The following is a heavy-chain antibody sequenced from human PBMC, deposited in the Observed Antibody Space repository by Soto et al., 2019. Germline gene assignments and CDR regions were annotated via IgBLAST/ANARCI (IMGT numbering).Heavy chain of an antibody. D-gene: IGHD6-19*01. J-gene: IGHJ3*02. CDR2: IYHSGST. Sequence: SSETLSLTCAVSGGSISSGGYSWSWIRQPPGKGLEWIGYIYHSGSTYYNPSLKSRVTISVDRSKNQFSLKLSSVTAADTAVYYCARGNGYSSGWYPGAFDIWGQGTMVTVSS. CDR1: GGSISSGGYS. CDR3: ARGNGYSSGWYPGAFDI. V-gene: IGHV4-30-2*01.